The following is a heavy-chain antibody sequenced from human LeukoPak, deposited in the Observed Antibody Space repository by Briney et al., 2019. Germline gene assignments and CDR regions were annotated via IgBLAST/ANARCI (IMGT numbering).Heavy chain of an antibody. V-gene: IGHV1-18*01. CDR3: ARVDSSSWRYYFDY. Sequence: GASVKVSCKASGYTFSSYGISWVRQAPGQGLEWMGWISAYNGNTNYAQKLQGRVTMTTDTSTSTAYMELRSLRSDDTALYYCARVDSSSWRYYFDYWGQGTLVTVSS. CDR2: ISAYNGNT. CDR1: GYTFSSYG. J-gene: IGHJ4*02. D-gene: IGHD6-13*01.